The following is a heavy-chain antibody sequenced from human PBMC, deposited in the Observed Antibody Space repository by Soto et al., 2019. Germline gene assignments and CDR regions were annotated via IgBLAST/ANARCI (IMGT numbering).Heavy chain of an antibody. V-gene: IGHV1-46*01. Sequence: ASVKVSCKASGYTFTSYYMHWVRQAPGQGLEWMGIINPSGGSTSYAQKFQGRVTMTRDTSTSTVYMELSSLRSEDTAVYYCARDFGGITIFGVVIIHNWFDPWGQGTLVTVSS. CDR2: INPSGGST. J-gene: IGHJ5*02. CDR3: ARDFGGITIFGVVIIHNWFDP. CDR1: GYTFTSYY. D-gene: IGHD3-3*01.